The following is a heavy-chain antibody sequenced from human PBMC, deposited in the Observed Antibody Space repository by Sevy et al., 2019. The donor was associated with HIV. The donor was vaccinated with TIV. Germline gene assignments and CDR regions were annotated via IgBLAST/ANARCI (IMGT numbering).Heavy chain of an antibody. V-gene: IGHV3-23*01. Sequence: GGSLRLSCAASGFTFSKYSMSWVRQPPGKGLEWVSTLSFVCGEINYADSVKGRFTISRDNSKNSVYLQMNNLRPEDTAVYYCAREGSTKPHDYWGQGTLFTVSS. CDR2: LSFVCGEI. CDR1: GFTFSKYS. CDR3: AREGSTKPHDY. D-gene: IGHD2-8*01. J-gene: IGHJ4*02.